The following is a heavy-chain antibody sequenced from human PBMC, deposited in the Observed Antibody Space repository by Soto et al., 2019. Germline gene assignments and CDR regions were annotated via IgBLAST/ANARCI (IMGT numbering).Heavy chain of an antibody. D-gene: IGHD3-22*01. V-gene: IGHV1-46*01. CDR2: INPSGGST. CDR3: ARDANYYDSSGPNYGMDV. J-gene: IGHJ6*02. CDR1: GYTFTRYY. Sequence: ASVKVSCKASGYTFTRYYMHWVRQAPGQGLEWMGIINPSGGSTSYAQKFQGRVTMTRDTSTSTVYMELSSLRSEDTAVYYCARDANYYDSSGPNYGMDVWGQGTTVTVSS.